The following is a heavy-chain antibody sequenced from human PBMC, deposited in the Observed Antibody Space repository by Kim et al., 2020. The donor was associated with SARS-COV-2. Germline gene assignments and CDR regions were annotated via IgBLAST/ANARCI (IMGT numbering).Heavy chain of an antibody. CDR3: ARRMYATGWFGR. V-gene: IGHV4-59*01. CDR2: T. Sequence: TDDNPALDSRFTVSLDPSKTQVSLRLTSVTAADTAVYYCARRMYATGWFGRWGQGILVTVSS. J-gene: IGHJ4*02. D-gene: IGHD2-8*01.